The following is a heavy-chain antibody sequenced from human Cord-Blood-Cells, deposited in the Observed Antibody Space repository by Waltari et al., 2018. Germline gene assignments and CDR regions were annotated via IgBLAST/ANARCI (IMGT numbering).Heavy chain of an antibody. D-gene: IGHD6-6*01. J-gene: IGHJ4*02. Sequence: SGFTFDDYGMSWVRQAPGKGLAWVSGINWNGGSTGYADAVKGRFTISRDNAKNSLYLQMNSLRAEDTALYYCARARIPVTSEYCDYWGQGTLVTVSS. V-gene: IGHV3-20*03. CDR3: ARARIPVTSEYCDY. CDR1: GFTFDDYG. CDR2: INWNGGST.